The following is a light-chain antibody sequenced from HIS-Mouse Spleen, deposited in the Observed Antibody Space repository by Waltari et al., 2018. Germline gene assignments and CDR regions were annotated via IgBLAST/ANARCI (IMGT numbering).Light chain of an antibody. CDR3: AAWDDSLSGPV. Sequence: QSVLTQPPSASGTPGQRVTIPCSAPTSTLGTNYAHRYQPPPGTAPKLRIYRNTRRPSGVPDRFSGSKSGTSASLAISGLRSEDEADYYCAAWDDSLSGPVFGGGTKLTVL. V-gene: IGLV1-47*01. CDR1: TSTLGTNY. J-gene: IGLJ3*02. CDR2: RNT.